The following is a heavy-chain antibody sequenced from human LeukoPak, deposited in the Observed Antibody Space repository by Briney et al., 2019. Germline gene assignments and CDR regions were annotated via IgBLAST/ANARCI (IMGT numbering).Heavy chain of an antibody. V-gene: IGHV1-69*01. CDR3: ARAGYSYYGSGGYFLP. CDR2: ITPIFGTA. CDR1: GVTFSSYA. J-gene: IGHJ5*02. Sequence: SVKLSCKASGVTFSSYAISWVRQAPGQGLEWVGGITPIFGTANYAQKFQGRVTITADESTSTAYMELSSLRSEDTAVYYCARAGYSYYGSGGYFLPWGQGTLVTVSS. D-gene: IGHD3-10*01.